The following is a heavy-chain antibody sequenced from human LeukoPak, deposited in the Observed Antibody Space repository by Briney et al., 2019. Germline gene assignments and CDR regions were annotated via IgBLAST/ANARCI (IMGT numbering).Heavy chain of an antibody. CDR3: AIQRSGYSSSWSKPYYFDY. J-gene: IGHJ4*02. CDR2: INTNTGNP. CDR1: GYTFTSYA. D-gene: IGHD6-13*01. Sequence: ASVNASCTASGYTFTSYAMNWVRQAPGQGLEWMGWINTNTGNPTYAQGFTGRFVFSLDTSVSTAYLQISSLKAEDAAVYYCAIQRSGYSSSWSKPYYFDYWGQGTLVTVSS. V-gene: IGHV7-4-1*02.